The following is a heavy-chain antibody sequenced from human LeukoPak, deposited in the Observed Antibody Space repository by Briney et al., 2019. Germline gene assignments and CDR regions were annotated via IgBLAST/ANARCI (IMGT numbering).Heavy chain of an antibody. CDR3: ARWGQTSGYYYVDN. J-gene: IGHJ4*02. CDR2: INQDGSVK. D-gene: IGHD5-12*01. V-gene: IGHV3-7*01. CDR1: GFTFSSYA. Sequence: GGSLRLSCAASGFTFSSYAMSWVRQAPGRGLEWVASINQDGSVKYYVDSVKGRFTISRDNARNSLSLQMNSLGVEDTAVYFCARWGQTSGYYYVDNWGQGTLVTVPS.